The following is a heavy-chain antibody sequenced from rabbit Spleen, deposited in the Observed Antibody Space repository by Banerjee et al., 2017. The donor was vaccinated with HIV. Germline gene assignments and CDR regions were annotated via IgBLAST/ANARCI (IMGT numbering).Heavy chain of an antibody. CDR2: IYAGSSGST. V-gene: IGHV1S45*01. CDR1: GFSFSSSYW. D-gene: IGHD6-1*01. Sequence: QEQLEESGGDLVKPEGSLTLTCTASGFSFSSSYWICWVRQAPGKGLEWIACIYAGSSGSTYYASWAKGRFTISKTSSTTVTLQMTSLTAADTATYFCARADYTYGYAGYAYATGGMDLWGQGTLVTVS. J-gene: IGHJ3*01. CDR3: ARADYTYGYAGYAYATGGMDL.